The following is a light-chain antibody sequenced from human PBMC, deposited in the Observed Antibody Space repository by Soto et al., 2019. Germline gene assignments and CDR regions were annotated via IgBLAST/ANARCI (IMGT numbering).Light chain of an antibody. CDR1: SSNIGSPFD. V-gene: IGLV1-40*01. Sequence: QSVLTQPPSVSGAPGQRVTISCTGNSSNIGSPFDVHWYQHLPGTAPRLFIYANNNRPSGVPDRFSGSKSGTSASLAITGLQGDDEADYYCQSFDSRLSAPVFGGGTQLTVL. CDR2: ANN. J-gene: IGLJ2*01. CDR3: QSFDSRLSAPV.